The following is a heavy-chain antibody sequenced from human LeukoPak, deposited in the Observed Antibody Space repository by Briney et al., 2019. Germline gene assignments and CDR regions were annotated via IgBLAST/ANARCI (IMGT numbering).Heavy chain of an antibody. CDR2: IIPIFGTA. CDR3: ACGAIKTSIVGATKY. J-gene: IGHJ4*02. Sequence: SVKVSCKASGGTFSSYAISWVRQAPGQGLEWMGRIIPIFGTANYAQKFQGRVTITTDESTSTAYMELSSLRSEDTAVYYCACGAIKTSIVGATKYWGQGTLVTVSS. D-gene: IGHD1-26*01. V-gene: IGHV1-69*05. CDR1: GGTFSSYA.